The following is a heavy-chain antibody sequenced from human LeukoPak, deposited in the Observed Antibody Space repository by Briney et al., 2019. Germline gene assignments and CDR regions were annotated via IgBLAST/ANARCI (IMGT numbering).Heavy chain of an antibody. D-gene: IGHD3-10*01. J-gene: IGHJ6*02. CDR2: IANYNGDT. CDR1: GYTFTSYA. Sequence: ASVKVSCEASGYTFTSYAISWVRQAPGQGLEWMGWIANYNGDTKYAQNLQGRVTMTTDISTRTVYMELRSLRSDDTAVYFCAREESYGMDVWGQGTTVTVSS. CDR3: AREESYGMDV. V-gene: IGHV1-18*01.